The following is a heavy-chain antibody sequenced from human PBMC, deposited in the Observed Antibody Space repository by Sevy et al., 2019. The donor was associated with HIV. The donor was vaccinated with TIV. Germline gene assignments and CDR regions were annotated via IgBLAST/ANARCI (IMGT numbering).Heavy chain of an antibody. Sequence: ASVKVSCKASGYSFTGYYIQWVRQAPGQGLEWMGRIHPSNGGTKDAQKFQGRVTMTRDTSISTAYMELRRLRSDETAVYYCASWRIEGGAFDIWGPGTLVTVPS. CDR2: IHPSNGGT. J-gene: IGHJ3*02. V-gene: IGHV1-2*06. D-gene: IGHD3-16*01. CDR3: ASWRIEGGAFDI. CDR1: GYSFTGYY.